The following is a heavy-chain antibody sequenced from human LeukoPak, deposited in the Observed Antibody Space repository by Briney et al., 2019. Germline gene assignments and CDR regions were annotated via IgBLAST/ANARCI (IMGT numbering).Heavy chain of an antibody. D-gene: IGHD3-16*02. CDR2: IRSKAYGGTT. V-gene: IGHV3-49*03. CDR1: GFTFGDYA. CDR3: TRARGVIEYYFDY. Sequence: GGSLRLSCTASGFTFGDYAMSWFRQAPGKGLEWVGFIRSKAYGGTTEYAASVKGRFTISRDDSKSIAYLQMNSLKTEDTAVYYCTRARGVIEYYFDYWGQGTLVTVSS. J-gene: IGHJ4*02.